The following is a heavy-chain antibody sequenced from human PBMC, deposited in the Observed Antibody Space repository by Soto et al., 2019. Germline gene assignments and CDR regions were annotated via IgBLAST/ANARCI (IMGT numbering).Heavy chain of an antibody. CDR3: ARDRAQLYERRGRIDY. CDR2: IDYIGRA. CDR1: GGSISIGDQY. D-gene: IGHD2-15*01. J-gene: IGHJ4*02. Sequence: QVQLQESGPGLVKPSQTLSLTCTVSGGSISIGDQYWTWIRQPPGKVLEWIGYIDYIGRAFYNPSLKSRLIISLDTSMTQFSLKFTSVTAADTAVYYGARDRAQLYERRGRIDYWGRGILVTVSS. V-gene: IGHV4-30-4*01.